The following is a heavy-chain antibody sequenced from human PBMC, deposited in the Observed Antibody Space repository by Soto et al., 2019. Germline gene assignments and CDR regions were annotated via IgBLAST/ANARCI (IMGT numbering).Heavy chain of an antibody. Sequence: QVQLVQSGAEVKKPGASLKVSCKASGYTFTSYGISWVRQAPGQGLEWMGWISAYNGNTKYAQNLQGRVTLTTATSTSTAYMELRSLRSDDTAVYYCARDQAMAEFDYWGQGTLVTVSS. J-gene: IGHJ4*02. V-gene: IGHV1-18*01. CDR1: GYTFTSYG. CDR2: ISAYNGNT. CDR3: ARDQAMAEFDY. D-gene: IGHD5-18*01.